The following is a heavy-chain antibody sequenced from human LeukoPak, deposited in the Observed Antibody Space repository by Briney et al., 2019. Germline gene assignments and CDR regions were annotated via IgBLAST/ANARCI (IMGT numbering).Heavy chain of an antibody. CDR2: IYSGGDT. CDR3: ARDPPAVRTNTYA. V-gene: IGHV3-66*01. J-gene: IGHJ5*02. Sequence: GGSLRLSCAASGFTVSNNYMNWVRQAPGKGLEWVSLIYSGGDTHYADSVKGRFTISRDSSKNTLYLQMNSLRAEDAAVYYCARDPPAVRTNTYAWGQGTLVTVSS. D-gene: IGHD4/OR15-4a*01. CDR1: GFTVSNNY.